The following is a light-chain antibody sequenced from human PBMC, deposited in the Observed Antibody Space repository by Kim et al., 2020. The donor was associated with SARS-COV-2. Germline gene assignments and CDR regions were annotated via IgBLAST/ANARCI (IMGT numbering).Light chain of an antibody. Sequence: LSPGERATLSRRASQSVSSSYLAWYQQKPGPAPRLLIYGASSRATGIPDRFSGSGSGTDFTLTISRLEPEDFAVYYCQQYGSSPRTFGQGTKLEI. V-gene: IGKV3-20*01. CDR1: QSVSSSY. CDR2: GAS. CDR3: QQYGSSPRT. J-gene: IGKJ2*01.